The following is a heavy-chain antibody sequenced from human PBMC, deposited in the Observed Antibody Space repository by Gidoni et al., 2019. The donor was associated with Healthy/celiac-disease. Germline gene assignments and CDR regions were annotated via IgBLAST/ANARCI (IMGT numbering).Heavy chain of an antibody. V-gene: IGHV3-53*01. CDR3: ARERVGANGLDAFDI. CDR1: GFTVSSNY. CDR2: IYSGGST. D-gene: IGHD1-26*01. Sequence: EVQLVESGGGLIQPGGSLRLSCAASGFTVSSNYMSWVRQAPGKGLEWVSVIYSGGSTYYADSVKGRFTISRDNSKNTLYLQMNSLRAEDTAVYYCARERVGANGLDAFDIWGQGTMVTVSS. J-gene: IGHJ3*02.